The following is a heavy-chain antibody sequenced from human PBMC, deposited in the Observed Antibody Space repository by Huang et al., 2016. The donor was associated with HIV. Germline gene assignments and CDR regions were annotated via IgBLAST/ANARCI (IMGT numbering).Heavy chain of an antibody. Sequence: QVQLVASGGDVVQPGRSLRLSCAASGFTFSNYGVHWVRQAPGKGLEWVAAISYDGSYQYYSYSVKGRFTSSRDDAQNTLYLQMSSLRAEDTAVYFCAKDREDSAYQLDYWGQGTRVTVSS. D-gene: IGHD5-12*01. CDR2: ISYDGSYQ. CDR1: GFTFSNYG. V-gene: IGHV3-30*18. CDR3: AKDREDSAYQLDY. J-gene: IGHJ4*02.